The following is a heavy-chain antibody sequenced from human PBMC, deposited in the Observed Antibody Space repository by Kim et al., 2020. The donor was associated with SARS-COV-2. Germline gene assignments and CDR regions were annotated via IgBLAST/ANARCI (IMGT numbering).Heavy chain of an antibody. D-gene: IGHD3-10*01. Sequence: GHAQKFQGRVTMTRNTSRSTAYMELSSLRSEDTSVYYCARPAPEDGGGMDVWGQGTTVTVSS. J-gene: IGHJ6*02. V-gene: IGHV1-8*01. CDR3: ARPAPEDGGGMDV.